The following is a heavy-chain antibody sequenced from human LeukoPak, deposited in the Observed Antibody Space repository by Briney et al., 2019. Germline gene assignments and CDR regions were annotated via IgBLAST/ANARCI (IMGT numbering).Heavy chain of an antibody. CDR2: IDSSSGYI. CDR1: GFTFSSYS. D-gene: IGHD1-26*01. Sequence: GGSLRLSCAASGFTFSSYSMNWVRQAPGKGLEWVSSIDSSSGYIYYADSVKGRFTTSRYNAKNSLYLQMNSLRADDTAVYSCARAYSGRYGLGYYYMDVWGKGTTVTISS. J-gene: IGHJ6*03. V-gene: IGHV3-21*01. CDR3: ARAYSGRYGLGYYYMDV.